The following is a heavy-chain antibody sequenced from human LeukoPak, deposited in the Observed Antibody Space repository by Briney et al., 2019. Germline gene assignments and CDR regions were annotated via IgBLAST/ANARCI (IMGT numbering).Heavy chain of an antibody. CDR3: AKVSGRILIWPQPFGDGMDV. J-gene: IGHJ6*02. CDR1: GISFSTYV. V-gene: IGHV3-23*01. D-gene: IGHD3-10*01. CDR2: ISGSGGDS. Sequence: PGGSLRLSCAASGISFSTYVMAWVRQAPGKGLECVSAISGSGGDSYYAASVKGRFTISRDNSKNTLYLQMNSLRVEDTVVYYCAKVSGRILIWPQPFGDGMDVWGQGTTVTVSS.